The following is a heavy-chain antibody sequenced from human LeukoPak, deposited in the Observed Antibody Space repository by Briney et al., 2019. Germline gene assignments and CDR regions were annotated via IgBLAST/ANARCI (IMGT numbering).Heavy chain of an antibody. Sequence: GGSLRLSCAASGFTFSSYWMHWVRQAPGRGLVWVSRINSDGSSTTYADSVKGRFTIYRDNAKNTLYLQMNSLRAEDTAVYYCARALYGNYFDYWGQGTLVIVSS. J-gene: IGHJ4*02. D-gene: IGHD3-10*01. CDR3: ARALYGNYFDY. V-gene: IGHV3-74*01. CDR2: INSDGSST. CDR1: GFTFSSYW.